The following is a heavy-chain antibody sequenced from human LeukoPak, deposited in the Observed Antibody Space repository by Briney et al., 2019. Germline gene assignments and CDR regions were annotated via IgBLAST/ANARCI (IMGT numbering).Heavy chain of an antibody. CDR2: IYYSGST. CDR3: ARGTESYYGSGSYSHDY. CDR1: GGSISSYY. V-gene: IGHV4-59*01. J-gene: IGHJ4*02. D-gene: IGHD3-10*01. Sequence: PSETLSLTCTVSGGSISSYYWSWIRQPPGKGLEWIGYIYYSGSTNYNPSLKSRVTISVDTSKNQFSLKLSSVTAADTAVYYCARGTESYYGSGSYSHDYWGQGTLVTVSS.